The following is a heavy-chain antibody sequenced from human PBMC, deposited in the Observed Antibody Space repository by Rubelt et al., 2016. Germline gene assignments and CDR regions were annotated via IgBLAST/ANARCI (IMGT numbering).Heavy chain of an antibody. J-gene: IGHJ4*02. Sequence: QLQLLESGPGLVRPSETLSLICSVSGGSISSSNYYWGWVRRPPGKGLEWIGSIYYSGTTYYNPSLESRVTMSVDTSKNQFSLKPSFVTAADTALYYGARQLYSGSYYIDYWGQGTLVTVSS. CDR1: GGSISSSNYY. V-gene: IGHV4-39*01. CDR3: ARQLYSGSYYIDY. CDR2: IYYSGTT. D-gene: IGHD1-26*01.